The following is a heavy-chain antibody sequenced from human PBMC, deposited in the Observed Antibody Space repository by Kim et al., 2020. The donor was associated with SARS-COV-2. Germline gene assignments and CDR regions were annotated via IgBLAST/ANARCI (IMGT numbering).Heavy chain of an antibody. J-gene: IGHJ6*02. V-gene: IGHV3-49*03. D-gene: IGHD1-7*01. Sequence: GGSLRLSCTASGFTFGDYAMSWFRQAPGKGLEWVGFIRSKAYGGTTEYAASVKGRFTISRDDSKSIAYLQMNSLKTEDTAVYYCTRAQSWTSGAIIELRYYYYGMDVWGQGTTVTVSS. CDR1: GFTFGDYA. CDR2: IRSKAYGGTT. CDR3: TRAQSWTSGAIIELRYYYYGMDV.